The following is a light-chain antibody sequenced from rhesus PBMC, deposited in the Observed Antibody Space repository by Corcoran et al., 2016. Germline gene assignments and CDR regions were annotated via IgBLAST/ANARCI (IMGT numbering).Light chain of an antibody. J-gene: IGKJ1*01. CDR3: QHGYGTPWT. Sequence: DIQMTQSPSSLSASVGDRVTITCRASENVNNYLNWYQQKPGKAPMPLIYKASTLQSGVPSRLSGSGSGTDYTFTISSLQPEDIATYCSQHGYGTPWTFGQGTKVEIK. CDR2: KAS. CDR1: ENVNNY. V-gene: IGKV1-74*01.